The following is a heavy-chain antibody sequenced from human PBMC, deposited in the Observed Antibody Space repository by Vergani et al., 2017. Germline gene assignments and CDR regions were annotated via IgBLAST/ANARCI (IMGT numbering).Heavy chain of an antibody. D-gene: IGHD5-12*01. J-gene: IGHJ6*02. V-gene: IGHV5-51*01. Sequence: EVQLVQAGAEEKKPGEAVKISCKGSGYSFTSYWIGWGRQMPGKGLEWMGIIYPGDSDTRYSPSFQGQVTISADKSISTAYLQGSRLKASDTAMYYCARHFRRXCEWLNLGFYGMDVWGQGTTVTVSS. CDR1: GYSFTSYW. CDR3: ARHFRRXCEWLNLGFYGMDV. CDR2: IYPGDSDT.